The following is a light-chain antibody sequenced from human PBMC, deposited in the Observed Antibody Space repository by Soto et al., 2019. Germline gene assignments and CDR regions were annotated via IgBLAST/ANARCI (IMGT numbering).Light chain of an antibody. Sequence: IVLTQSPGTLSLSPGERATLSCRGSQSVDSNYLAWYQQKPGQAPRLLIYGGSRRATGIPDRFSGGGSGTAFTLTISSLEPEDFAVYYCQQYSSGMFGQGTKVEI. CDR1: QSVDSNY. J-gene: IGKJ1*01. CDR3: QQYSSGM. CDR2: GGS. V-gene: IGKV3-20*01.